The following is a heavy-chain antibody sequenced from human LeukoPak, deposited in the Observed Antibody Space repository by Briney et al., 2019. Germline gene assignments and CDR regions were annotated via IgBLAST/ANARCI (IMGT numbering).Heavy chain of an antibody. CDR2: IYYSGST. D-gene: IGHD6-19*01. J-gene: IGHJ4*02. V-gene: IGHV4-59*01. CDR1: GGSISSYY. Sequence: SETLSLTCTVSGGSISSYYWSWIRQRPGKGLEWIGYIYYSGSTNYNPSLKSRVTISVDTSKNQFSLKLSSVTAADTAVYYCARVRYSSGWYLLAFDYWGQGTLVTVSS. CDR3: ARVRYSSGWYLLAFDY.